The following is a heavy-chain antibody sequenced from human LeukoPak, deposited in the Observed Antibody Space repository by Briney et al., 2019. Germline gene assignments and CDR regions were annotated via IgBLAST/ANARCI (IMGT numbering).Heavy chain of an antibody. D-gene: IGHD3-16*01. Sequence: SETLSLTCTVSGASIRSSTYYWGWIRQPPGKGLEWIGSIYYSGSTYYNPSLKRRVTISVDTSKNQFSLKLSSVTAADTAIYYCARMITHGSHSLMYYYYHMDVWGKGTTVTISS. V-gene: IGHV4-39*07. CDR2: IYYSGST. J-gene: IGHJ6*03. CDR3: ARMITHGSHSLMYYYYHMDV. CDR1: GASIRSSTYY.